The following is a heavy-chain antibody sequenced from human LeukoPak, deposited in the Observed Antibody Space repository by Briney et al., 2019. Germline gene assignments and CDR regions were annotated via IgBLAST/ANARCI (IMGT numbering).Heavy chain of an antibody. Sequence: ASVKASCKASGYTFTGYYMHWVRQAPGQGLEWMGWINPNSGGTNYAQKFQGRVTMTRDTSISTAYMELSRLRSDDTAVYYCARHYRKFDYDSSGYYFYFDYWGQGTLVTVSS. J-gene: IGHJ4*02. V-gene: IGHV1-2*02. CDR2: INPNSGGT. D-gene: IGHD3-22*01. CDR1: GYTFTGYY. CDR3: ARHYRKFDYDSSGYYFYFDY.